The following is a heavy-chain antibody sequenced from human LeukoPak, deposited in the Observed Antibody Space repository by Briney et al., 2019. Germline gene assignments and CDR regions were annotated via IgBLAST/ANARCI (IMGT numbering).Heavy chain of an antibody. V-gene: IGHV4-4*02. J-gene: IGHJ3*02. CDR3: ARRAPGMWGSSGPLGAFDI. CDR2: IYHSGST. D-gene: IGHD3-22*01. CDR1: GGSISSSNW. Sequence: SGTLSLTCAVSGGSISSSNWWSWVRQPPGKGLEWIGEIYHSGSTNYNPSLKSRVTISVDKSKNQFSLNLSSVTAADTAVYYCARRAPGMWGSSGPLGAFDIWGQGTMVTVSS.